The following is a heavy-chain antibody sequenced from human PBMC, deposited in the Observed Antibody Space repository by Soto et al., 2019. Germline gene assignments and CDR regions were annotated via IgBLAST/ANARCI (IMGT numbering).Heavy chain of an antibody. J-gene: IGHJ5*02. CDR2: ISFDGGSQ. CDR3: AKDSSVIAAGSGGWFDP. D-gene: IGHD6-13*01. V-gene: IGHV3-30*18. CDR1: GFDFNTYG. Sequence: QVQLVESGGGVVQPGRSLRLSCAASGFDFNTYGLHWVRQAPGKGLEWVAAISFDGGSQYYADSVKGRFTVSRDKSNSILYLQMNSLGAEDTATYFCAKDSSVIAAGSGGWFDPWGPGTLVIVSS.